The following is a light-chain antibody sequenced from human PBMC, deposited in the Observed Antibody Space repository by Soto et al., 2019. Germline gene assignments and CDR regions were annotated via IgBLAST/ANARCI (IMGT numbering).Light chain of an antibody. CDR2: DAS. V-gene: IGKV3-20*01. Sequence: EIVLTQSPGTLSLSPGERATLSCRASQTVRNNYLAWYQQKPGQAPRLLVDDASRRAAGIPDRFSGSGSGTDFTLTISRLEPEDFAVYDCQQCATSPRTFGQGTKVEIK. J-gene: IGKJ1*01. CDR3: QQCATSPRT. CDR1: QTVRNNY.